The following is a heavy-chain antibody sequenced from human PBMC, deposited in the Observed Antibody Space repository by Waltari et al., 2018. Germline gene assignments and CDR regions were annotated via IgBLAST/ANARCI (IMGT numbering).Heavy chain of an antibody. CDR1: GYTFTGYY. J-gene: IGHJ6*02. Sequence: QVQLVQSGAEVKKPGASVKVSCKASGYTFTGYYLHGVRQAPGQGLEWMGWINPNRGGTNYAQKFQGRVTMTRDTSISTAYMELSRLRSDDTAVYYCARPRYSSTNYGMDVWGQGTTVTVSS. CDR2: INPNRGGT. V-gene: IGHV1-2*02. D-gene: IGHD6-19*01. CDR3: ARPRYSSTNYGMDV.